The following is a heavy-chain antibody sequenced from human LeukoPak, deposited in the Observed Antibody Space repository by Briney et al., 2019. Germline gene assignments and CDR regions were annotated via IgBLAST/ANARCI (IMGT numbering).Heavy chain of an antibody. CDR3: ARHSQLELYMAFDY. CDR1: GYSISSGYY. D-gene: IGHD1-1*01. CDR2: IYHSGST. Sequence: SETLSLTCTVSGYSISSGYYWGWIRQPPGKGLEWIGSIYHSGSTYYNPSLKSRVTISVDTSKNQFSLKLSSVTAADTSVYYCARHSQLELYMAFDYWGQGTLVTVSS. V-gene: IGHV4-38-2*02. J-gene: IGHJ4*02.